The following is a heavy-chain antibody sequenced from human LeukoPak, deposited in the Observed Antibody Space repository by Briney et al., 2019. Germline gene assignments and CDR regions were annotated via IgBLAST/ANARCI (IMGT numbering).Heavy chain of an antibody. D-gene: IGHD3-10*01. CDR3: ATAFRFGELNPFDY. Sequence: ASVTVSCKVSGYTLTELSMHWVRQAPGKGLEWMGGFDPEDGETIYAQKFQGRVTMTEDTSTDTAYMELSSLRSEDTAVYYCATAFRFGELNPFDYWGQGTLVTVSS. J-gene: IGHJ4*02. V-gene: IGHV1-24*01. CDR1: GYTLTELS. CDR2: FDPEDGET.